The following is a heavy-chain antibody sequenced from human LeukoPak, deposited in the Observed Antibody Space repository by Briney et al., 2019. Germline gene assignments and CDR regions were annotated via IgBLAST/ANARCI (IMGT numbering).Heavy chain of an antibody. V-gene: IGHV1-69*13. CDR2: IIPIFGTA. CDR1: VGTFSSYA. CDR3: AASSRYYDSSGYAVGAFDI. Sequence: GASVTVSCKASVGTFSSYAISWERQAPGQGLEWMGGIIPIFGTANYAQKFQGRVTITADESTSTAYMELSSLRSEDTAVYYCAASSRYYDSSGYAVGAFDIWGQGTMVTVSS. J-gene: IGHJ3*02. D-gene: IGHD3-22*01.